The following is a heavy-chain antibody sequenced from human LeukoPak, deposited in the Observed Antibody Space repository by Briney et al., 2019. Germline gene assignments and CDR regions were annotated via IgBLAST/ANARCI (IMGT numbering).Heavy chain of an antibody. J-gene: IGHJ5*01. CDR3: AKNPSLGTYYRFDS. V-gene: IGHV3-23*01. CDR1: GFTFSSYA. D-gene: IGHD1-26*01. Sequence: GGSLRLSCTASGFTFSSYAMNWVRQAPGKGLEWVSGIGAGGTFTYYADSVKGRFTISRDNSKNTLYLQMNSLRAEDTAVYYCAKNPSLGTYYRFDSWGQGTLVTVSS. CDR2: IGAGGTFT.